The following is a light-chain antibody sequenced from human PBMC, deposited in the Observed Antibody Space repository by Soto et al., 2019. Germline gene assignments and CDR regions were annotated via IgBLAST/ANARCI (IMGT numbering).Light chain of an antibody. V-gene: IGLV3-1*01. Sequence: SYELTQPPSVSVSPGQTASINCSGDKLGDKYAYWYQQKPGQSPVVVIYQDSERPSGIPERFSGSNSGNTATLTISGTQAVDEADYYCQTWDSSTPCVFGTGTKLTVL. J-gene: IGLJ1*01. CDR3: QTWDSSTPCV. CDR2: QDS. CDR1: KLGDKY.